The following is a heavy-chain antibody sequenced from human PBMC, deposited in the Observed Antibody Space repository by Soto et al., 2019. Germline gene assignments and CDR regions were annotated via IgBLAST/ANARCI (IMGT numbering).Heavy chain of an antibody. J-gene: IGHJ3*01. CDR2: ISSSGSTI. CDR1: GFTFSSYE. CDR3: AREDYCDSSGYEGALDV. D-gene: IGHD3-22*01. Sequence: EVQLVESGGGLVQPGGSLRLSCAASGFTFSSYEMNWVRQAPGKGLEWVAYISSSGSTIYYADSVKGRFTISRDNAKNSLYLQMNSLRAEDTAVYNCAREDYCDSSGYEGALDVWGQGTMVTVSS. V-gene: IGHV3-48*03.